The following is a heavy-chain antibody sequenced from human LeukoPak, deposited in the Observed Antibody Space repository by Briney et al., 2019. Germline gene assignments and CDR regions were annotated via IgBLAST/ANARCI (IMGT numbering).Heavy chain of an antibody. Sequence: PGESLRLSCAASGFTFSKYWMTWFRQAPGKGLEWVANRRGDGSVKYLLDSVKGRFTISRDNVKNSLSLEMNNLRAEDTAVYYCSRDANYYDSSRHYFDAFDIWGQGTMVTVSS. D-gene: IGHD3-22*01. J-gene: IGHJ3*02. CDR1: GFTFSKYW. CDR3: SRDANYYDSSRHYFDAFDI. V-gene: IGHV3-7*01. CDR2: RRGDGSVK.